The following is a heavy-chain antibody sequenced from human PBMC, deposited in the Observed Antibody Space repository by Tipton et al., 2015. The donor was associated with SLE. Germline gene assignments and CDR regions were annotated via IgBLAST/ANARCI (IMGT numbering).Heavy chain of an antibody. CDR3: VREVDGFDV. Sequence: SLRLSCIASGLTFSRSIMNWVRQAPGKGLEWVAVASSDESYRHYADSVKGRFTISRDNPNNRLYLQMNSLKGDDTAMYYCVREVDGFDVWGQGTMVTVS. CDR2: ASSDESYR. V-gene: IGHV3-30*03. CDR1: GLTFSRSI. J-gene: IGHJ3*01.